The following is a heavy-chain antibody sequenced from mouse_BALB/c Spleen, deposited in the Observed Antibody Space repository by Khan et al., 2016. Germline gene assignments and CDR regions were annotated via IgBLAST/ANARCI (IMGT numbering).Heavy chain of an antibody. Sequence: EVQLVETGPGLVKPSQSLSLTCSVTGYSITSGYYWNWIRQFPGNKLEWMGYISYDGSNNYHPSLKNRISITRDTSKNQFFLKLNSVTTEDTATYYCAKFRWPYFDYWGQGTTLTVSS. V-gene: IGHV3-6*02. CDR3: AKFRWPYFDY. D-gene: IGHD2-3*01. CDR1: GYSITSGYY. J-gene: IGHJ2*01. CDR2: ISYDGSN.